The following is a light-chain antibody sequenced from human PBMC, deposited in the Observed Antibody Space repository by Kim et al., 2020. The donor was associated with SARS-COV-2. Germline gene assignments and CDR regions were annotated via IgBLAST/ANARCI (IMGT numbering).Light chain of an antibody. CDR1: QSVSSSY. CDR3: QQYGSSPGT. Sequence: SAGERATLSCRASQSVSSSYLAWYQQKPGQAPRLLIYGASSRATDLPDRFSGSGSGTDFTLTISRLEPEDFAVYYCQQYGSSPGTFGQGTKVDIK. J-gene: IGKJ1*01. V-gene: IGKV3-20*01. CDR2: GAS.